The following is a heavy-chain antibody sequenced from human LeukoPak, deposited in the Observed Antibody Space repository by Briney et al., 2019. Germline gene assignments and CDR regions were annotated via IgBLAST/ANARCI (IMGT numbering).Heavy chain of an antibody. CDR3: ARDLDYYGSGSHYNVPGNWFDP. CDR1: GGTFSSYA. J-gene: IGHJ5*02. Sequence: ASVKVSCKASGGTFSSYAISWVRQAPGQGLEWMGGIIPIFGTANYAQKFQGRATITADKSTSTAYMELSSLRSEDTAVYYCARDLDYYGSGSHYNVPGNWFDPWGQGTLVTVSS. V-gene: IGHV1-69*06. CDR2: IIPIFGTA. D-gene: IGHD3-10*01.